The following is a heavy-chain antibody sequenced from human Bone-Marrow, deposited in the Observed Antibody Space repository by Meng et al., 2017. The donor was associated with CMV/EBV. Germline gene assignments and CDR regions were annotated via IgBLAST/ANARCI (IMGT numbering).Heavy chain of an antibody. CDR1: GYTFGSYW. Sequence: GESLKISCKASGYTFGSYWIAWMRQRPGKGLEWMGIIYAGDSDTRYSPSFQGQVTISADRSISSAYLQWSSLKASDTAMYYCARTLVGAGRNWFESWGQGTLVTVAS. CDR2: IYAGDSDT. D-gene: IGHD1-26*01. V-gene: IGHV5-51*01. CDR3: ARTLVGAGRNWFES. J-gene: IGHJ5*01.